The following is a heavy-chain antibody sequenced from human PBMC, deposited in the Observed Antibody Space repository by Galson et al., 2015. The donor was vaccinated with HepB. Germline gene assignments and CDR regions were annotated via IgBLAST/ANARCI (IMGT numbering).Heavy chain of an antibody. CDR3: AREVMIRTLAQKTPDY. D-gene: IGHD3-16*01. Sequence: SLRLSCAASGFTFSAYWMSWVRQVPGKGLEWVADVNLDGSEMYYADSVKGRFTIPRDNAERSVSLHVYSLRAEDTAVYYCAREVMIRTLAQKTPDYWGQGTLGTVSA. CDR2: VNLDGSEM. V-gene: IGHV3-7*03. J-gene: IGHJ4*02. CDR1: GFTFSAYW.